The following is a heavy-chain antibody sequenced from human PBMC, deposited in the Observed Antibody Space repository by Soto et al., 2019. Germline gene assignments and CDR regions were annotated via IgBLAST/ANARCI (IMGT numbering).Heavy chain of an antibody. Sequence: VQLLESGGGLVQPGGSLRLSCAASGFTFSSYAMSWVRQAPGKGLEWVSAISGSGGSTYYADSVKGRFTISRDNSKNTLYLQMNSLRAEDTAVYYCAKNPVVVVAATREGWFDPWGQGTLVTVSS. V-gene: IGHV3-23*01. D-gene: IGHD2-15*01. J-gene: IGHJ5*02. CDR3: AKNPVVVVAATREGWFDP. CDR2: ISGSGGST. CDR1: GFTFSSYA.